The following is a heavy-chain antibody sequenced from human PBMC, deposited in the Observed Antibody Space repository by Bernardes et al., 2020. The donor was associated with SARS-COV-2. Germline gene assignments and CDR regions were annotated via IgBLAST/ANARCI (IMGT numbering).Heavy chain of an antibody. CDR3: ASYPKGYYDSSGYFVRFYYYGMDV. D-gene: IGHD3-22*01. CDR2: INPNSGGT. J-gene: IGHJ6*02. Sequence: ASVKVSCKASGYTFTGYYMHWVRQAPGQGLEWMGWINPNSGGTNYAQKFQGRVTMTRDTSISTAYMELSMLRSDDTAVYYCASYPKGYYDSSGYFVRFYYYGMDVWGQGTTVTVSS. CDR1: GYTFTGYY. V-gene: IGHV1-2*02.